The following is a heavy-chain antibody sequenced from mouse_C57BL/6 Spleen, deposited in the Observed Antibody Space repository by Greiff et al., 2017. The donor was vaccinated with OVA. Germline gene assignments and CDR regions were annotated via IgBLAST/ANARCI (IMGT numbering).Heavy chain of an antibody. CDR1: GYTFTDYY. Sequence: EVQLQQSGPVLVKPGASVKMSCKASGYTFTDYYMNWVKQSHGKSLEWIGVINPYNGGTSYNQKFKGKATLTVDKSSSTAYMELNSLTSEDSAVYYCARRDTGKDWYFDVWGTGTTVTVSS. D-gene: IGHD4-1*01. J-gene: IGHJ1*03. V-gene: IGHV1-19*01. CDR2: INPYNGGT. CDR3: ARRDTGKDWYFDV.